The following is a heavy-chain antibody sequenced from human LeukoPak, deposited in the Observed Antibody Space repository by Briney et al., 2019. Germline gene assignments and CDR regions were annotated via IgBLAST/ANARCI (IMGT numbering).Heavy chain of an antibody. D-gene: IGHD3-22*01. CDR3: AIARGDYYDSSGSLVY. V-gene: IGHV3-11*01. CDR1: GFTFSDYY. J-gene: IGHJ4*02. CDR2: ISSSGSTI. Sequence: GGSLRLSCAASGFTFSDYYMSWVRQAPGKGLEWVSYISSSGSTIYYADSVKGRFTISRDNDKNSLYLQMNSLRADDTAVYYCAIARGDYYDSSGSLVYWGQGTLVTVSS.